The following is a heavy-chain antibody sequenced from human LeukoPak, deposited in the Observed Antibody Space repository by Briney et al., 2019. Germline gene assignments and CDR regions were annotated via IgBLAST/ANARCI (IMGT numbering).Heavy chain of an antibody. CDR2: FDPEDGET. V-gene: IGHV1-24*01. J-gene: IGHJ3*02. Sequence: GASVKVSCKVSGYTLTELSMHWVRQAPGKGLEWMGGFDPEDGETIYAQKSQGRVTMTRDTSISTAYMELSRLRSDDTAVYYCARGMHYDSSGYYGYDAFDIWGQGTMVTVSS. CDR1: GYTLTELS. D-gene: IGHD3-22*01. CDR3: ARGMHYDSSGYYGYDAFDI.